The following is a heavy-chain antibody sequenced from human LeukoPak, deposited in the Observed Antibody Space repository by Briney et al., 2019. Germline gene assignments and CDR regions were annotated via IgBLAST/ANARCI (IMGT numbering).Heavy chain of an antibody. V-gene: IGHV1-2*02. CDR3: ARSRGCRSFDY. D-gene: IGHD2-15*01. CDR2: INPNSGGT. J-gene: IGHJ4*02. Sequence: ASVKLSCKSSGYTFTGYYMHWVRQAPGQGLEWMGWINPNSGGTNYAQKFQGRVTMTRDTSISTAYMELSRLRSDDTAVYYCARSRGCRSFDYWGQGTLVTVSS. CDR1: GYTFTGYY.